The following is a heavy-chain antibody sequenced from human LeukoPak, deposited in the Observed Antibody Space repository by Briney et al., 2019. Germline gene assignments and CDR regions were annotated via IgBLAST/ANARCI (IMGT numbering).Heavy chain of an antibody. Sequence: GGSLRLSCAASGFTFSSYAMSWVRQAPGKGLEWVSAISGSGGGTYYADSVKGRFTISRDNSKNTLYLQMNSLRAEDTAVYYCAKEVGEYYYDSSGFDYWGQGTLVTVSS. CDR1: GFTFSSYA. CDR2: ISGSGGGT. V-gene: IGHV3-23*01. J-gene: IGHJ4*02. CDR3: AKEVGEYYYDSSGFDY. D-gene: IGHD3-22*01.